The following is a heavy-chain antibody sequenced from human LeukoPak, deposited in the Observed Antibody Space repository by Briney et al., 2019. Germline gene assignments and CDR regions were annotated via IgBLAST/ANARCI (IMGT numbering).Heavy chain of an antibody. J-gene: IGHJ4*02. CDR2: INYSGST. CDR3: ARHKQRWLQWGDFDY. CDR1: GGSISSYY. V-gene: IGHV4-59*08. Sequence: SATLSLTCTVSGGSISSYYWSWIRQPPGKGLEWLGHINYSGSTNYKPSLKSRVTMSVDTSKNQFSLKLRSVTAADTAVYYCARHKQRWLQWGDFDYWGQGTLVTVSS. D-gene: IGHD5-24*01.